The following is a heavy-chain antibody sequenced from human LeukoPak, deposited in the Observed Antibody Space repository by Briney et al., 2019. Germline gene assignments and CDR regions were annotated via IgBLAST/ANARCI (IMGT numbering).Heavy chain of an antibody. Sequence: ASVKVCCKASGFTFTAYDITWVRQAPGQGLEWMGWISAYNGITNYAQKLQGRVTMTTDTSTSTAYMQLRSLRSDDTAVYYCATDLSDYDILTGYFDLDYWGQGTLVTVSS. CDR2: ISAYNGIT. CDR3: ATDLSDYDILTGYFDLDY. V-gene: IGHV1-18*01. CDR1: GFTFTAYD. J-gene: IGHJ4*02. D-gene: IGHD3-9*01.